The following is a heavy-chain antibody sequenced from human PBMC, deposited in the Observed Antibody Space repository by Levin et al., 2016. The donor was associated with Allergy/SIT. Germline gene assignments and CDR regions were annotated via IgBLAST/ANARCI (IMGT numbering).Heavy chain of an antibody. Sequence: ASVKVSCKASGYTFTSYYMHWVRQAPGQGLEWMGIINPSGGSTSYAQKFQGRVTMTRDTSTSTVYMELSSLRSEDTAVYYCARETGVVVAATGWFDPWGQGTLVTVSS. CDR1: GYTFTSYY. V-gene: IGHV1-46*01. J-gene: IGHJ5*02. D-gene: IGHD2-15*01. CDR2: INPSGGST. CDR3: ARETGVVVAATGWFDP.